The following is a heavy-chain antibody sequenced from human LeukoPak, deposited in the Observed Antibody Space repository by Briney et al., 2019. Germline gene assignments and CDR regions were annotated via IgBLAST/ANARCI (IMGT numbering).Heavy chain of an antibody. CDR3: AKVARRYYDSSYYFDY. CDR2: ISGSGGST. J-gene: IGHJ4*03. V-gene: IGHV3-23*01. CDR1: GFTFSSYA. Sequence: GGSLRLSCAASGFTFSSYAMSWVRQAPGKGLEWVSAISGSGGSTYYADSVKGRFTISRDNSKNTLYLQMNSLRAEDTAVYYCAKVARRYYDSSYYFDYWGKGTTVTVSS. D-gene: IGHD3-22*01.